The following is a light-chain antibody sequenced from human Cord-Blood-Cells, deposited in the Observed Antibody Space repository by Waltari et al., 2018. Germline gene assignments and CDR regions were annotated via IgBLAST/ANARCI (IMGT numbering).Light chain of an antibody. V-gene: IGLV2-23*01. Sequence: QSALTQPASVSGSPGQSITISCTGTSSAGGSYNLVSWYQQHPGKAPKLMIYEGSKRPSGVSNRFSGSKSGNTASLTISGLQAEDEADYYCCSYAGSSDWVFGGGTKLTVL. CDR2: EGS. CDR3: CSYAGSSDWV. CDR1: SSAGGSYNL. J-gene: IGLJ3*02.